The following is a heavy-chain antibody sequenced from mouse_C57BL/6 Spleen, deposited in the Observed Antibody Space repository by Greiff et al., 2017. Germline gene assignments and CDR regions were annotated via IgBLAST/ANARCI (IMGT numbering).Heavy chain of an antibody. V-gene: IGHV1-74*01. J-gene: IGHJ2*01. D-gene: IGHD2-3*01. CDR2: IHPSDSDT. CDR1: GYTFTSYW. Sequence: QVQLQQPGAELVKPGASVKVSCKASGYTFTSYWMHWVKQRPGQGLEWIGRIHPSDSDTNYNQKFKGKATLTVDKSSSNAYMQLSSLTSEDSAVYYCAISARIYDGYSNFDYGGQGTTLTVSS. CDR3: AISARIYDGYSNFDY.